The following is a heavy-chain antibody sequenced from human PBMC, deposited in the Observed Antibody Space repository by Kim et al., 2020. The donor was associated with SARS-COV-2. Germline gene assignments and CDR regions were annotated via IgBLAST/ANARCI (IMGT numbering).Heavy chain of an antibody. CDR2: IYYSGST. CDR1: GGSISSSSYY. V-gene: IGHV4-39*01. D-gene: IGHD1-26*01. CDR3: AGRPPFNYIVGATWWFDP. J-gene: IGHJ5*02. Sequence: SETLSLTCTVSGGSISSSSYYWGWIRQPPGKGLEWIGSIYYSGSTYYNPSLKSRVTISVDTSKNQFSLKLSSVTAADTAVYYCAGRPPFNYIVGATWWFDPWGQGTLVTVSS.